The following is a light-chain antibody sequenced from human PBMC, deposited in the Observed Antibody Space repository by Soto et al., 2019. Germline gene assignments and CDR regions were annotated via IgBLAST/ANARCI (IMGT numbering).Light chain of an antibody. Sequence: VVKKSQRTVSLSKGERVAXTCWASQSVSSTYVAWYQQKSGQAPRLLIYGASSRATDIPDRFRGSGSGTDFTLTISRLETEDFAVYYCHQYVSSWTFGHGTKVDIK. V-gene: IGKV3-20*01. CDR3: HQYVSSWT. CDR1: QSVSSTY. CDR2: GAS. J-gene: IGKJ1*01.